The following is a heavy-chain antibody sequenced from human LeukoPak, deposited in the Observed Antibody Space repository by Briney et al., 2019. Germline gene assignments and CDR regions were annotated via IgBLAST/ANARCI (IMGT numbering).Heavy chain of an antibody. CDR3: AREDSSGYFTFGY. J-gene: IGHJ4*02. D-gene: IGHD3-22*01. Sequence: SETLSLTCTVSGGSISSYYWSWIRQPPGKGLEWIGYIYYSGSTNYNPSLKSRVTISVDTSKNQFSLKLSSVTAADTAVYYCAREDSSGYFTFGYWGQGTLVTVSS. CDR2: IYYSGST. CDR1: GGSISSYY. V-gene: IGHV4-59*08.